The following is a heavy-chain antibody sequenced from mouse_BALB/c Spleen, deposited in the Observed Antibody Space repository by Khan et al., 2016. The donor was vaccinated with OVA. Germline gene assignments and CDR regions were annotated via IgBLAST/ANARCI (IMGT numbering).Heavy chain of an antibody. V-gene: IGHV1S135*01. CDR3: TRQGYGAWFTY. J-gene: IGHJ3*01. Sequence: VQLQQSGPELMKPGASVKISCKASGYSFTSYYIHWVMQSHGKSLEWIGYIDPFSGDTTYNQKFKGKATLTVDKSSSTAYIHLSSLTSEDSAVYYCTRQGYGAWFTYWGQGTLVTVSA. D-gene: IGHD2-2*01. CDR1: GYSFTSYY. CDR2: IDPFSGDT.